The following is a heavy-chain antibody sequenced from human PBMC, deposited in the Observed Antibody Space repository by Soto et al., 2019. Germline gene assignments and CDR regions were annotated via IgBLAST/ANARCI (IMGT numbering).Heavy chain of an antibody. CDR3: ARLHYSSSLSFY. Sequence: PGESLKISCQPSGNSFTTHWIGWVRQMPGKGLEWMGLIYPGDSHVRYGPSFQGQVTISIDRSTTTAYLQWSSLKASDTAIYYCARLHYSSSLSFYWGQGTLVTVSS. CDR2: IYPGDSHV. CDR1: GNSFTTHW. D-gene: IGHD6-6*01. J-gene: IGHJ4*02. V-gene: IGHV5-51*01.